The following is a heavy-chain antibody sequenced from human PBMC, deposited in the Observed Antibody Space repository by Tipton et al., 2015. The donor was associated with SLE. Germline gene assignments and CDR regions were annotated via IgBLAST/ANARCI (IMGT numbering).Heavy chain of an antibody. D-gene: IGHD2-2*03. V-gene: IGHV3-49*04. CDR2: IRSKAYGGTT. CDR3: TSGLGFL. CDR1: GFTFSSYG. Sequence: SLRLSCAASGFTFSSYGMHWVRQAPGKGLEWVGFIRSKAYGGTTEYAASVKGRFTISRDDSKSIAYLQMNSLKTEDTAVYYCTSGLGFLWGQGTLVTVSS. J-gene: IGHJ4*02.